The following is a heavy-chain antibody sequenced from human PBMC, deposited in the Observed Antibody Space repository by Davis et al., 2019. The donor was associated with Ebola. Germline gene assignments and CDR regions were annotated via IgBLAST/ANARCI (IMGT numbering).Heavy chain of an antibody. CDR3: ATLIAGDEDYYYYYMDV. V-gene: IGHV1-69*10. CDR1: AGTFSSYA. CDR2: IIPILGIA. J-gene: IGHJ6*03. Sequence: SSVNVSCKASAGTFSSYAISWVRQAPGQGLEWMGGIIPILGIANYAQKFQGRVTITADKSTSTAYMELSSLRSEDTAVYYCATLIAGDEDYYYYYMDVWGKGTTVTVSS. D-gene: IGHD7-27*01.